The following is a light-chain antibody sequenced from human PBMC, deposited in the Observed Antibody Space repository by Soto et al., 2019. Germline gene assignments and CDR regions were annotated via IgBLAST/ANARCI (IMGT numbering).Light chain of an antibody. CDR3: QQYDNLPFT. CDR2: DAS. V-gene: IGKV1-33*01. Sequence: DLQMTQSPSSLSASVGDRVTITCQASQDITNFLNWYQQKPGNAPKLLIYDASNLETGVPSRFSGSGSGTDFTFTISSLQPEDIATYYCQQYDNLPFTFGPGTKVDIK. J-gene: IGKJ3*01. CDR1: QDITNF.